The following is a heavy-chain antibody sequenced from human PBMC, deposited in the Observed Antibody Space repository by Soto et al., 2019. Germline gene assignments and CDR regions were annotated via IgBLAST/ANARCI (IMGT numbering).Heavy chain of an antibody. CDR1: GFTFDDYA. J-gene: IGHJ5*01. Sequence: EVQLVESGGGLVQPGRSLRLSCAASGFTFDDYALHWVRQAPGKGLEWVSGISWNSGSIGYADSVKGRFSISRDNAKNSLYLQMNSLRGEDTALYYCARGAQYSLYNWFDSWGQGILVTVSS. CDR2: ISWNSGSI. CDR3: ARGAQYSLYNWFDS. D-gene: IGHD2-21*01. V-gene: IGHV3-9*01.